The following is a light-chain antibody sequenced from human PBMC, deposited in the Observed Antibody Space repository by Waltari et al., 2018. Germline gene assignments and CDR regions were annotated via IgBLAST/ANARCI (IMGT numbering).Light chain of an antibody. V-gene: IGKV3-20*01. CDR1: QIVSSNF. Sequence: EIVLTQSPGTLSLSPGERATLSCRASQIVSSNFIAWYQQRHGQAPRLLMYGTSTRATGIPDRVSGRGSGTDCTLSISRLETEDVALYYCQQYGSSLLTFGGGTKVEIK. CDR2: GTS. J-gene: IGKJ4*01. CDR3: QQYGSSLLT.